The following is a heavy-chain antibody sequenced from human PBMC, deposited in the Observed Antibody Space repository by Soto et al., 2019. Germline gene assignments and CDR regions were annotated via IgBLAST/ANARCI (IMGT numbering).Heavy chain of an antibody. Sequence: ASVKVSCKASGYTFTSYGISWVRQAPGQGLEWMGWISAYNGNTNYAQKLQGRVTMTTDTSTSTAYMELRSLRSDDTAVYYCARDCSSTSCSDAFDIWGQGTMVTVSS. V-gene: IGHV1-18*01. CDR1: GYTFTSYG. J-gene: IGHJ3*02. D-gene: IGHD2-2*01. CDR2: ISAYNGNT. CDR3: ARDCSSTSCSDAFDI.